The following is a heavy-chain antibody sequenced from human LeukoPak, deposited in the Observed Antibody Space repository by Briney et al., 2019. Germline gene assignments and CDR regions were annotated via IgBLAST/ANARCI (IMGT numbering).Heavy chain of an antibody. Sequence: GASVKVSCKASGGTFSSYAISWVRQAPGQGLEWMGGIIPIFGTANYAQKFQGRVTITTDESTSTAYMELSSLRSDDTAVYYCARGRIAVAGVYDYWGQGTLVTVSS. CDR2: IIPIFGTA. D-gene: IGHD6-19*01. J-gene: IGHJ4*02. V-gene: IGHV1-69*05. CDR3: ARGRIAVAGVYDY. CDR1: GGTFSSYA.